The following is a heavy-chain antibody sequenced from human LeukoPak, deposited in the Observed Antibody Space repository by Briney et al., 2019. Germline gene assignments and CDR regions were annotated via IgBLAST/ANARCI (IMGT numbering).Heavy chain of an antibody. CDR2: IRTTAEGAKYA. CDR3: AKESLRYFDWLPPYFDY. V-gene: IGHV3-48*01. Sequence: GGSLRLSCATSGFSFTDYPMNWVRQAPGKGLEWISNIRTTAEGAKYAYYADSVKGRVTISRDDGKNTLYPHMNSLRAEDTAVYYCAKESLRYFDWLPPYFDYWGQGTLVTVSS. CDR1: GFSFTDYP. D-gene: IGHD3-9*01. J-gene: IGHJ4*02.